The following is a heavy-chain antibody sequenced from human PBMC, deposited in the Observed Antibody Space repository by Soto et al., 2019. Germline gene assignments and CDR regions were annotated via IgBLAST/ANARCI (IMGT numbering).Heavy chain of an antibody. Sequence: QVQLVESGGGLVKPGGSLRLSCAASGFTFSDYYMSWIRQAPGKGLEWVSYINSSSSYTNFADTVKGRFTISRDNDKNSLSVQMTSLGADDRAGHYCASTISQGDERRYLDLWGRGTLVTVPS. CDR1: GFTFSDYY. CDR3: ASTISQGDERRYLDL. CDR2: INSSSSYT. D-gene: IGHD2-21*02. V-gene: IGHV3-11*05. J-gene: IGHJ2*01.